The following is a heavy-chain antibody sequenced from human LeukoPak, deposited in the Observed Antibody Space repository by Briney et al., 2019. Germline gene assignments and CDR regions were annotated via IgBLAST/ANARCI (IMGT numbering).Heavy chain of an antibody. D-gene: IGHD5-12*01. CDR3: ANSGGGYDTGLDY. Sequence: GGSLRLSCAASGFTFSSYSMNWVCQAPGKGLEWVSYISSSSSTIYYADSVKGRFTISRDNAKNSLYLQMNSLRAEDTAVYYCANSGGGYDTGLDYWGQGTLVTVSS. J-gene: IGHJ4*02. CDR1: GFTFSSYS. V-gene: IGHV3-48*04. CDR2: ISSSSSTI.